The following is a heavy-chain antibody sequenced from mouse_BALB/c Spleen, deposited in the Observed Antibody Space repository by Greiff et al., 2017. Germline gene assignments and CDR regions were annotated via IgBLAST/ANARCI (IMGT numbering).Heavy chain of an antibody. D-gene: IGHD1-1*01. V-gene: IGHV5-4*02. Sequence: EVQGVESGGGLVKPGGSLKLSCAASGFTFSDYYMYWVRQTPEKRLEWVATISDGGSYTYYPDSVKGRFTISRDNAKNNLYLQMSSLKSEDTAMYYCARDATAYRYGSSPYYAMDYWGQGTSVTVSS. CDR3: ARDATAYRYGSSPYYAMDY. CDR2: ISDGGSYT. J-gene: IGHJ4*01. CDR1: GFTFSDYY.